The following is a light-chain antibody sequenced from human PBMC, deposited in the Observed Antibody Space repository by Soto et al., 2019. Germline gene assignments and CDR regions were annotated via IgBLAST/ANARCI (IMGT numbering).Light chain of an antibody. Sequence: QSVLTQPPSVSAAPGQRVTISCSGNSSNVGDNYVSWYQQPPEADPTLLIYDNDNPPSGIPARSSASKSATSATLGITGLQTGDEADYYCATWYGSLSVFVFGGGTKLTVL. V-gene: IGLV1-51*01. CDR2: DND. CDR3: ATWYGSLSVFV. CDR1: SSNVGDNY. J-gene: IGLJ3*02.